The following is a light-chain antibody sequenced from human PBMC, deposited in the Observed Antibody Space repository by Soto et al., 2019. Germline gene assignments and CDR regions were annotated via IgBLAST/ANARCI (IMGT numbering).Light chain of an antibody. CDR1: QSLSSSY. CDR3: QQYGSSPLT. V-gene: IGKV3-20*01. CDR2: GAS. Sequence: EIVLTQSPGTLSLSPGERVTLSCRASQSLSSSYLAWYQQKPGQPPRLLMYGASSRATGIPDRFSGSGSVTDFTLTISRLEPEDFAVYYCQQYGSSPLTFGQGTKVEIK. J-gene: IGKJ1*01.